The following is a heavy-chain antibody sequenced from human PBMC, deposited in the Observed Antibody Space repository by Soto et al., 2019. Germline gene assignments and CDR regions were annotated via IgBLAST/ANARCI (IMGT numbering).Heavy chain of an antibody. CDR3: ARLHRYYDSSGHWDY. V-gene: IGHV1-18*01. CDR2: ISAYNGNT. Sequence: QVQLVQSGAEVRKPGASVKVSCKASGYTFTTYSISWVRQAPGQGLEWMGWISAYNGNTNYAQKLQGRVTMTTDTFPSTAYMELRSLRSDDTAVYYCARLHRYYDSSGHWDYWGQGTLVTVSS. D-gene: IGHD3-22*01. CDR1: GYTFTTYS. J-gene: IGHJ4*02.